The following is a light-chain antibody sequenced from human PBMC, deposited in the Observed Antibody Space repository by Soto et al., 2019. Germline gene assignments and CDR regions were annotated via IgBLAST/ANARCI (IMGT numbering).Light chain of an antibody. V-gene: IGLV1-44*01. CDR1: SSNIGINT. CDR3: SVWDDSLNGAV. Sequence: QSVLTQPPSASGTPGQRVTISCSGSSSNIGINTVNWYQQFPGTAPKVLIYLNDQRPSGVPDRFSGSKSGTSASLAISGLQSEDEADYYCSVWDDSLNGAVFGGGTKLTVL. J-gene: IGLJ3*02. CDR2: LND.